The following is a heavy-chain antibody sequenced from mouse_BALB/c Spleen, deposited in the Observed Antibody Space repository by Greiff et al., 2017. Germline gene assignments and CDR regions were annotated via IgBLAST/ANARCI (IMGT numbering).Heavy chain of an antibody. CDR2: IWGDGST. CDR3: AKGANEYGNYGGNY. V-gene: IGHV2-3*01. CDR1: GFSLTSYG. D-gene: IGHD2-10*02. Sequence: VKLVESGPGLVAPSQSLSITCTVSGFSLTSYGVSWVRQPPGKGLEWLGVIWGDGSTNYHSALISRLSISKDNSKSQVFLKLNSLQTDDTATYYCAKGANEYGNYGGNYWGQGTLVTVSA. J-gene: IGHJ3*01.